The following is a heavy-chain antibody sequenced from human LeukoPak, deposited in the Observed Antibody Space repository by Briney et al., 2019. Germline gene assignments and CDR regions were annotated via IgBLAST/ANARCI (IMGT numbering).Heavy chain of an antibody. CDR1: GYTFTSYY. Sequence: GASVKVSCKASGYTFTSYYMHWVRQAPGQGLEWMGIINPSGGSTGYAQKFQGRVTITRNTSISTAYMELSSLRSEDTAVYYCARVFAPTYYDFWSGYLHYYYYMDVWGKGTTVTVSS. CDR3: ARVFAPTYYDFWSGYLHYYYYMDV. CDR2: INPSGGST. V-gene: IGHV1-46*01. J-gene: IGHJ6*03. D-gene: IGHD3-3*01.